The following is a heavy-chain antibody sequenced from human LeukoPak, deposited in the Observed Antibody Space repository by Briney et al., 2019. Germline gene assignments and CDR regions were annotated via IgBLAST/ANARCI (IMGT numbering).Heavy chain of an antibody. CDR1: GGSISRNY. CDR2: IYYSETT. J-gene: IGHJ3*02. CDR3: ARLPGINLPPHVFDM. D-gene: IGHD1-14*01. V-gene: IGHV4-59*01. Sequence: SETLSLTCTVSGGSISRNYWNWIRQPPGKGLEWIGNIYYSETTNYNPSLQSRLTISVDTSRNQFSLILTSVTAADTAFYYCARLPGINLPPHVFDMWGPGTIVPVSS.